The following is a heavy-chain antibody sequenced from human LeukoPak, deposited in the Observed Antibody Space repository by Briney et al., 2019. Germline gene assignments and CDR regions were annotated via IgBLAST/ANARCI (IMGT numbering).Heavy chain of an antibody. CDR3: ARGKRGRYFDWSFDP. D-gene: IGHD3-9*01. CDR1: GGSISSGDYY. Sequence: SETLSLTCTVSGGSISSGDYYWSWIRQPPGKGLEWIGYIYYSGSTYYNPSLKSRVTISVDTSKNQFSLKLSSVTAADTAVYYCARGKRGRYFDWSFDPWGQETLVTVSS. J-gene: IGHJ5*02. V-gene: IGHV4-30-4*01. CDR2: IYYSGST.